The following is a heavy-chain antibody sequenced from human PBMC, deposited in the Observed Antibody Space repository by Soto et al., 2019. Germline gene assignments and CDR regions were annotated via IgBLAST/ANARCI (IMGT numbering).Heavy chain of an antibody. CDR3: AIPGYCSGGSCYGEYAFDI. Sequence: ASVKVSCKASGYTFTGYYMHWVRQAPGQGLEWMGWINPNSGGTNYAQKFQGWVTMTRDTSISTAYMEMSRLRSDDTAVYYCAIPGYCSGGSCYGEYAFDIWGQGTMVTVSS. V-gene: IGHV1-2*04. CDR1: GYTFTGYY. J-gene: IGHJ3*02. D-gene: IGHD2-15*01. CDR2: INPNSGGT.